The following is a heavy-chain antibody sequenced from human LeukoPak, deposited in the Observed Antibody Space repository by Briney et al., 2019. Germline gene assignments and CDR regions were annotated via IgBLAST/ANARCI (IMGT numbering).Heavy chain of an antibody. CDR2: INHSGST. CDR3: AREGRNNVLWLQFRFWYFDL. Sequence: PSETLSLTCAVYGGSFSGYYRSWIRQPPGKGLEWIGEINHSGSTNYNPSLKSRVTISVDTSKNQFSLKLSSVTAADTAVYYCAREGRNNVLWLQFRFWYFDLWGRGTLVTVSS. D-gene: IGHD5-24*01. CDR1: GGSFSGYY. J-gene: IGHJ2*01. V-gene: IGHV4-34*01.